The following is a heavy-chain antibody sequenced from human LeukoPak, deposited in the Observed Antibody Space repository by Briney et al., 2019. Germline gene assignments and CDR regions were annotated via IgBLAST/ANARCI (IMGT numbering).Heavy chain of an antibody. D-gene: IGHD1-26*01. CDR2: IYSGGST. V-gene: IGHV3-66*01. CDR3: ARERGGIVGATISLDY. Sequence: GGSLRLSCAASGFTVSSNYMSWVRQAPGKGLEWVSVIYSGGSTYYADSVKGRFTISRDNSKNTLYLQMNSLRAKDTAVYYCARERGGIVGATISLDYWGQGTLVTVSS. J-gene: IGHJ4*02. CDR1: GFTVSSNY.